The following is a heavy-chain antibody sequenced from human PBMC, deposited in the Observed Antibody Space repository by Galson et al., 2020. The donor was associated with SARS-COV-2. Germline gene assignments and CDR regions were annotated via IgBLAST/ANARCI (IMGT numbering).Heavy chain of an antibody. D-gene: IGHD3-22*01. CDR2: ISYDGSNK. J-gene: IGHJ4*02. CDR3: STPLFTYYYDSSRAAFDY. Sequence: GESLKISCAASGFTFSSYAMHWVRQAPGKGLEWVAVISYDGSNKYYADSVKGRFTISRDNSKNTLYLQMNSLRAEDTAVYYCSTPLFTYYYDSSRAAFDYWGQGTLVTVSS. CDR1: GFTFSSYA. V-gene: IGHV3-30*04.